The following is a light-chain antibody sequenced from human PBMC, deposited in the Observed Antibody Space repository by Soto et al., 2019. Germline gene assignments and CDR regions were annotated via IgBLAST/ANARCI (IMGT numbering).Light chain of an antibody. CDR2: SAS. CDR3: QQCNSFPIT. Sequence: DIQMTQSPASVSASVGDRVTITSRASQNIDNWLAWYQQKPGKAPHLLIYSASTLQNGVPSRFRGSGSGTDFTLTISSLQPVDFATYYCQQCNSFPITFGQGTRLEI. V-gene: IGKV1-12*01. J-gene: IGKJ5*01. CDR1: QNIDNW.